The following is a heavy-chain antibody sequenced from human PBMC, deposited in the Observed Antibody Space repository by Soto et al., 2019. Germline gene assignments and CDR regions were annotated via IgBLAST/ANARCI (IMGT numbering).Heavy chain of an antibody. CDR2: IYYSGST. D-gene: IGHD6-6*01. CDR3: ASGPVRAARLDWFDP. J-gene: IGHJ5*02. V-gene: IGHV4-31*03. Sequence: PSETLSLTCTVSGGSISRGGYYWSWIRQHPGKGLEWLGYIYYSGSTYYNPSLKSRVTITVDTSKNQFSLKLSSVTAADTAVYYCASGPVRAARLDWFDPLGQGTLVTVSS. CDR1: GGSISRGGYY.